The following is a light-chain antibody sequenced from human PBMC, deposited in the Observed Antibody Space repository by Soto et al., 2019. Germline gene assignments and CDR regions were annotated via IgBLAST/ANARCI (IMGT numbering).Light chain of an antibody. CDR1: GSDVGSYNY. J-gene: IGLJ2*01. V-gene: IGLV2-14*01. CDR2: DVS. Sequence: QAVVTQPASVSGSPGQSITISCTGTGSDVGSYNYVSWYQQYPGKAPKLMIYDVSNRPSGVSYRFSGSKSGNTASLTISGLQAEDEADYYCSSYTTSSTHVVFGGRTKLTVL. CDR3: SSYTTSSTHVV.